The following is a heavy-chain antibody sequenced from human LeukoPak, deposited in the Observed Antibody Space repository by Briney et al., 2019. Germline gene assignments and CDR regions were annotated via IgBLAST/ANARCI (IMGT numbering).Heavy chain of an antibody. J-gene: IGHJ4*02. CDR2: IRYDGSDK. Sequence: PGGSLRLSCAASGFTYSSYSMSWVRQAPGKGLEWVAFIRYDGSDKYYGDSVKGRSTISRDNSENTLDLQMDSLRAEDTAVYYCAKDRGYSGYFEGHNFDYWGQGILVSVSS. CDR1: GFTYSSYS. CDR3: AKDRGYSGYFEGHNFDY. D-gene: IGHD5-12*01. V-gene: IGHV3-30*02.